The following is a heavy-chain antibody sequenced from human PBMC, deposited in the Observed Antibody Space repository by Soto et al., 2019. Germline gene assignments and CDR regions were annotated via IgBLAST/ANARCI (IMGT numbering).Heavy chain of an antibody. J-gene: IGHJ5*02. D-gene: IGHD3-22*01. CDR2: ISPGSRYP. CDR3: ARDRPVSGYYYDSSGANWFDP. Sequence: GGSLRHSCAGSGVPFGDSDMSWIRQDQGKGLEWLSYISPGSRYPAYADSVKGRFTISRDNAKRSLYLQMMSLTADDTAIYYCARDRPVSGYYYDSSGANWFDPWGQGTLVTVSS. CDR1: GVPFGDSD. V-gene: IGHV3-11*06.